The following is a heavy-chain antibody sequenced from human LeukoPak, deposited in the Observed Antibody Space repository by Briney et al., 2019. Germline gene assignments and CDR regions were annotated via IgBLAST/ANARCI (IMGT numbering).Heavy chain of an antibody. V-gene: IGHV3-23*01. D-gene: IGHD3-3*01. CDR3: AKGYDFWSGYYMDY. J-gene: IGHJ4*02. CDR2: IGGSGGST. Sequence: GGSLRLSCAASGFTFSSYAMSRVRQAPGKGLEWVSAIGGSGGSTYYADSVKGRFTISRDNSKNTLYLQMNSLRAEDTAVYYCAKGYDFWSGYYMDYWGQGTLVTVSS. CDR1: GFTFSSYA.